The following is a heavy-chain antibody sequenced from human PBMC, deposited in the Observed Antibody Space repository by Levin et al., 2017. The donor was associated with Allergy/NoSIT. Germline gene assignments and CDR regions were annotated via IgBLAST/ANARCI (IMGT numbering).Heavy chain of an antibody. CDR3: AKLDYGGNSVDQWNWFDP. CDR2: ISGSGGST. Sequence: GGSLRLSCAASGFTFSSYAMSWVRQAPGKGLEWVSAISGSGGSTYYADSVKGRFTISRDNSKNTLYLQMNSLRAEDTAVYYCAKLDYGGNSVDQWNWFDPWGQGTLVTVSS. CDR1: GFTFSSYA. J-gene: IGHJ5*02. D-gene: IGHD4-23*01. V-gene: IGHV3-23*01.